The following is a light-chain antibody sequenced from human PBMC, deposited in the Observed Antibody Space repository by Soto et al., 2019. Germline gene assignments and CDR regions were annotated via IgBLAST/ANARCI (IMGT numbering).Light chain of an antibody. V-gene: IGLV2-23*01. CDR1: SSDVGTYDL. CDR3: CSFEGSNSWV. J-gene: IGLJ3*02. Sequence: QSALTQPASVSGSPGQSITISCTGSSSDVGTYDLVSWYQHHPGAATKLMIYEATRRPSGISNRFSGSKSGNTDSLTISGLQAEDEADYYCCSFEGSNSWVFGGGTKLTVL. CDR2: EAT.